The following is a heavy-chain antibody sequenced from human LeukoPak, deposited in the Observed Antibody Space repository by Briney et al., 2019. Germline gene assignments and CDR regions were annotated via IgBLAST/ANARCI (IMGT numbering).Heavy chain of an antibody. CDR3: ARAFRARDAFDI. V-gene: IGHV1-2*06. Sequence: ASVKVSCKASGYTFTGYYMHWVRQAPGQGLEWMGRINPNSGGANYAQKFQGRVTMTRDTSISTAYMELSRLRSDDTAVYSCARAFRARDAFDIWGQGTMVTVSS. CDR2: INPNSGGA. J-gene: IGHJ3*02. CDR1: GYTFTGYY.